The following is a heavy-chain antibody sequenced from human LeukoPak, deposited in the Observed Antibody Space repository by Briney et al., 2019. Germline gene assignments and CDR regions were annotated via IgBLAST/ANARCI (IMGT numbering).Heavy chain of an antibody. J-gene: IGHJ6*03. CDR3: ARGPSVARPDIVVVVAAISADYYMDV. V-gene: IGHV1-18*01. Sequence: GASVKVSCKASGYTFTSYGISWVRQAPGQGLEWMGWISAYNGNTNYAQKLQGRVTMTTDTSTSTAYMELRSLRSDDTAVYYCARGPSVARPDIVVVVAAISADYYMDVWGKGTTVTVSS. D-gene: IGHD2-15*01. CDR1: GYTFTSYG. CDR2: ISAYNGNT.